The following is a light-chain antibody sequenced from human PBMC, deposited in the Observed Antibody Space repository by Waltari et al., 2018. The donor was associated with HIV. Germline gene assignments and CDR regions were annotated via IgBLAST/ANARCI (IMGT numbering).Light chain of an antibody. CDR2: ASS. V-gene: IGKV1-12*01. Sequence: DIQVTQSRSFVSASVADRVTITSRASQSISNCLSWYQQKPGTATTLLIYASSHLQSDISGRFSGSASGTNFSLTISTLQPEDFAIYYCQQASTLPWTFGQGTKV. CDR3: QQASTLPWT. CDR1: QSISNC. J-gene: IGKJ1*01.